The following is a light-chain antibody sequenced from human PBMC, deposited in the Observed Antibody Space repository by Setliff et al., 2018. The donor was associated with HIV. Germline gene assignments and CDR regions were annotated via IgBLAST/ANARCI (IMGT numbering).Light chain of an antibody. CDR3: GSYTSTTSYV. CDR1: SCDVGGYKF. Sequence: QSALAQPASVSGSPGQSITISCTGTSCDVGGYKFVSWYQQHPGKAPKLMIYEVSNRPSGVSDRFSGSKSGSTASLTISGLQAEDEADYYCGSYTSTTSYVFGSGTKVTVL. CDR2: EVS. J-gene: IGLJ1*01. V-gene: IGLV2-14*01.